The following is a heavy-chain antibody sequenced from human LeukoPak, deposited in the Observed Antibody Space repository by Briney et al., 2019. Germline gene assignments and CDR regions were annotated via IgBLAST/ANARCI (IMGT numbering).Heavy chain of an antibody. D-gene: IGHD5-24*01. J-gene: IGHJ4*02. CDR1: GYTFTGYY. CDR2: INPNNGGT. CDR3: ARLETSLYYFDY. V-gene: IGHV1-2*02. Sequence: ASVKVSCKASGYTFTGYYMHWVRQAPGQGLEWMGWINPNNGGTNYAQKFQGRVTMTRDTSISTAYMELSRLRSDDTAVYYCARLETSLYYFDYWGQGTLVTVSS.